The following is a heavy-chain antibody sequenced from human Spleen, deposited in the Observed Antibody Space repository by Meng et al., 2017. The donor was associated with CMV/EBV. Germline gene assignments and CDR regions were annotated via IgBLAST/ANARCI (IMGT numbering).Heavy chain of an antibody. CDR1: GFTFSSYA. D-gene: IGHD3-3*01. V-gene: IGHV3-13*01. CDR3: ARASKDFLSGHWNYGMDV. J-gene: IGHJ6*02. CDR2: IGTLHDT. Sequence: GESLKISCAASGFTFSSYAMSWVRQAPGKGLEWVSAIGTLHDTYYPGSVKGRFTISRENAKNSLYLQMNSLRAGDTAVYYCARASKDFLSGHWNYGMDVWGQGTTVTVSS.